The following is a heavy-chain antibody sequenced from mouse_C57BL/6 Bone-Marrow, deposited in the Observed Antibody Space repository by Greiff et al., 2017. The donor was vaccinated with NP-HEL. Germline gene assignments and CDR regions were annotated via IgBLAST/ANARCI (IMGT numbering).Heavy chain of an antibody. CDR1: GYTFTDYY. Sequence: EVKLQESGPELVKPGASVKISCKASGYTFTDYYMNWVKQSHGKSLEWIGDINPNNGGTSYNQKFKGKATLTVDKSSSTAYMELRSLTSEDSAVYYCASRDSSGYYWGQGTTLTVSS. CDR3: ASRDSSGYY. V-gene: IGHV1-26*01. CDR2: INPNNGGT. J-gene: IGHJ2*01. D-gene: IGHD3-2*02.